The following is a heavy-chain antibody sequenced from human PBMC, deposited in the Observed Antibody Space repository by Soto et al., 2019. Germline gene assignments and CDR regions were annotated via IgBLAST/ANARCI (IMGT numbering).Heavy chain of an antibody. D-gene: IGHD6-13*01. CDR1: GGTFSSYA. J-gene: IGHJ6*02. V-gene: IGHV1-69*13. CDR2: IIPIFGTA. Sequence: SVKVSCKASGGTFSSYAISWVRQAPGQGLEWMGGIIPIFGTANYAQKFQGRVTITADESTSTAYMELSSLRSEDTAVYYCARDLGYSSSLGEYYYGMDVWGQGTTATVSS. CDR3: ARDLGYSSSLGEYYYGMDV.